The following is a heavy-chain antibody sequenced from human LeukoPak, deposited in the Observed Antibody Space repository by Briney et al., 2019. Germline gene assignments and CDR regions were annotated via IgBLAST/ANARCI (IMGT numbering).Heavy chain of an antibody. CDR2: INSDGSTT. J-gene: IGHJ4*02. CDR1: EFTFSSYW. D-gene: IGHD4-11*01. CDR3: AGLRGKITTIDY. V-gene: IGHV3-74*03. Sequence: PGGSLRLSCVASEFTFSSYWMHWVRQAPREGLVWVSVINSDGSTTLYADSVKGRFTISRDNAKNTLYLQMNSLRAEDTAVYYCAGLRGKITTIDYWGQGTLVTVSS.